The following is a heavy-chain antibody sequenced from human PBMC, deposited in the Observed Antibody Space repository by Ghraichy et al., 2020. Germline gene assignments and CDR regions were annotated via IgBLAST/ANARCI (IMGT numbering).Heavy chain of an antibody. CDR3: AKDKGAVPGTGNAFDI. J-gene: IGHJ3*02. CDR1: GFTFRSYD. V-gene: IGHV3-30*02. D-gene: IGHD6-19*01. CDR2: IHYDGGNK. Sequence: GESLNISCTASGFTFRSYDMHWARQAPGKGLEWVAFIHYDGGNKYYVDSVKGRFTISRDNSKDTLYLYMNSLRTDDTAVYYCAKDKGAVPGTGNAFDIWGQGKMVTVSS.